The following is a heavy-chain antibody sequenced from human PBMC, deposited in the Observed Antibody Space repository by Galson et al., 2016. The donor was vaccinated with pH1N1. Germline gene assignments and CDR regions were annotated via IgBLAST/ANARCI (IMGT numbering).Heavy chain of an antibody. CDR3: AREDWSYADIYYYGMDV. CDR1: GFTFDTFA. J-gene: IGHJ6*02. Sequence: SLRLSCAASGFTFDTFAMHWVRQNPGKGLEWVAFISYNGHDQSYANSLKGRFTVSRDHSKNTLYLQMTSLRPEDTALYYCAREDWSYADIYYYGMDVWGQGTTVTVSS. D-gene: IGHD3-16*01. CDR2: ISYNGHDQ. V-gene: IGHV3-30-3*01.